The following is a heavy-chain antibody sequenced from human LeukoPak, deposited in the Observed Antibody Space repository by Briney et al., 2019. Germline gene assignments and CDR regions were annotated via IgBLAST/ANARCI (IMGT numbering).Heavy chain of an antibody. CDR3: ARGYCSGGSCSCWGRPLDY. V-gene: IGHV3-30*02. CDR2: IRCDGSNK. Sequence: GGSLRLSCAASGFTFSSYCMHWVRQAPGKGLEWVSFIRCDGSNKYYADSVKGRFTISRDNSKNTLYMQMSSLRAEDTASYYGARGYCSGGSCSCWGRPLDYWGQGTLVTVSS. D-gene: IGHD2-15*01. CDR1: GFTFSSYC. J-gene: IGHJ4*02.